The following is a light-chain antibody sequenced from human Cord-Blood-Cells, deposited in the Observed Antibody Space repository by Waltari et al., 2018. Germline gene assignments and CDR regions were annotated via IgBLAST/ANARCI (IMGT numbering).Light chain of an antibody. J-gene: IGLJ3*02. CDR3: SSYTSSSRV. Sequence: QSALTQPASVSGSPGQSITISCTGTSSAVGGYNYVSWYQQHPGKAPKPMIYDVSNGPSGVSNRFAGSKSGNTASRTISGLQAEDEADYYCSSYTSSSRVFGGGTKLTVL. CDR2: DVS. CDR1: SSAVGGYNY. V-gene: IGLV2-14*01.